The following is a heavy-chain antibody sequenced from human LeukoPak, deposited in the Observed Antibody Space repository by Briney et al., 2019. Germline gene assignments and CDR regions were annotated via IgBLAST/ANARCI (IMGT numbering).Heavy chain of an antibody. D-gene: IGHD1-1*01. Sequence: GGSLRLACAASGFTFSNYWMSWVRQAPGKGLEWVANIRQDGSEKYYVDSMRGRFTISRDNAKNSLYLQMSSLRAEDTAVYYCARSTAGLDYWGQGTLVTVSS. CDR1: GFTFSNYW. V-gene: IGHV3-7*01. J-gene: IGHJ4*02. CDR2: IRQDGSEK. CDR3: ARSTAGLDY.